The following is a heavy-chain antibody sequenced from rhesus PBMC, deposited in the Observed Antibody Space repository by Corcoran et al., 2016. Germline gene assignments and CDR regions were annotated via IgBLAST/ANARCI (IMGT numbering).Heavy chain of an antibody. V-gene: IGHV4-122*02. CDR1: GVPIRRSYYY. CDR3: ARHDSGYSLDY. Sequence: QVQLQESGPGLVKPSETLFPTCAVSGVPIRRSYYYWSWIRKVRGKGLEWIGYISYSGSTSYNPTLKSRVTISRDTSKNQFSLKLSSVTAADTAVYYCARHDSGYSLDYWGQGVLVTVSS. D-gene: IGHD3-28*01. CDR2: ISYSGST. J-gene: IGHJ4*01.